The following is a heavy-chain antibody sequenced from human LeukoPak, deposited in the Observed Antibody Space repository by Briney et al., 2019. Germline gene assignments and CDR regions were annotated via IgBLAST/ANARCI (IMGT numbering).Heavy chain of an antibody. V-gene: IGHV1-2*02. Sequence: ASVEVSCKASGYTFTGYYMHWVRQAPGQGLEWMGWINPNSGGTNYAQKFQGRVTMTRDTSISTAYMELSRLRSDDTAVYYCARDTYCGGDCYYMDVWGKGTTVTVSS. CDR1: GYTFTGYY. CDR3: ARDTYCGGDCYYMDV. CDR2: INPNSGGT. J-gene: IGHJ6*03. D-gene: IGHD2-21*01.